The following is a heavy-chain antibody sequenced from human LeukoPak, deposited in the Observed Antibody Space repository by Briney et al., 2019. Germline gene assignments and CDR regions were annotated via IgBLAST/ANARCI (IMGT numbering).Heavy chain of an antibody. Sequence: GASVKVSCKASGYTFTSYGISWVRQAPGQGLEWMGWISAYNGNTNYAQKLQGRVTMTTDTSTSTAYMELRSLRSDDTAVYYCARDIRHCSGGSCGPNYYYYGMDVWGQGTTVTVSS. CDR3: ARDIRHCSGGSCGPNYYYYGMDV. CDR2: ISAYNGNT. D-gene: IGHD2-15*01. J-gene: IGHJ6*02. CDR1: GYTFTSYG. V-gene: IGHV1-18*01.